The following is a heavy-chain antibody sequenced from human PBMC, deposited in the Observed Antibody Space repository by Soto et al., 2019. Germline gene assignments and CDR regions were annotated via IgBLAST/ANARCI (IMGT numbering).Heavy chain of an antibody. CDR1: GFTFSTYA. CDR3: AKGRPPYCSGGSCYSGFDY. D-gene: IGHD2-15*01. J-gene: IGHJ4*02. CDR2: ISGSGGST. Sequence: GGSLRLSCATSGFTFSTYAMTWVRQAPGKGLEWVSTISGSGGSTYYADSVKGRFTISRDNSKNTLYLQMNSLRAEDTAVYYCAKGRPPYCSGGSCYSGFDYWGQRTLVTVSS. V-gene: IGHV3-23*01.